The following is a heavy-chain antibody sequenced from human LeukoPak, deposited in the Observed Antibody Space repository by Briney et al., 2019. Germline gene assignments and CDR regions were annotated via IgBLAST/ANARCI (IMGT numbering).Heavy chain of an antibody. D-gene: IGHD1-26*01. V-gene: IGHV3-53*01. J-gene: IGHJ4*02. CDR1: GFAVSDSY. Sequence: GSLRLSCGVSGFAVSDSYMSWVRQAPGKALEWVSLIYSGGHTFYTDSVRGRFSISRDNSNNTLYLQMNNLRPEDTAVYHCVREGRMGRTFYSDYWGQGTLVTVSS. CDR2: IYSGGHT. CDR3: VREGRMGRTFYSDY.